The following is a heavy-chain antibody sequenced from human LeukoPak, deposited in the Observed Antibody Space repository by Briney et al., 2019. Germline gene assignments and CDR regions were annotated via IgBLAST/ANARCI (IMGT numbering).Heavy chain of an antibody. D-gene: IGHD3-10*01. CDR1: GFTFSIYS. V-gene: IGHV3-21*01. CDR2: ISSSSSYI. J-gene: IGHJ4*02. CDR3: ARVSMVRGVRVDY. Sequence: PGGSLRLSCAVSGFTFSIYSMNWVRQAPGKGLEWVSSISSSSSYIYYADSVKGRFTISRDNAKNSLYLQMNSLRAEDTAVYYCARVSMVRGVRVDYWGQGTLVTVSS.